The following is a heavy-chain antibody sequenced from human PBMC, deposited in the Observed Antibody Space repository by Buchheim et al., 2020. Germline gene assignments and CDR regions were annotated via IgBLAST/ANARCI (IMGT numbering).Heavy chain of an antibody. CDR1: GFLFSFYY. V-gene: IGHV1-2*02. D-gene: IGHD1-1*01. J-gene: IGHJ3*01. CDR3: ARDRLESRGTTFDL. Sequence: QVQLVQSGAEVKNPGASVRVSCEVSGFLFSFYYMHWFRRAPGQGFEWMGCINPNSGETVYPQKFQGRVTMTRDVSINTHYMDLSSLTSDDTAFYYCARDRLESRGTTFDLWGLGT. CDR2: INPNSGET.